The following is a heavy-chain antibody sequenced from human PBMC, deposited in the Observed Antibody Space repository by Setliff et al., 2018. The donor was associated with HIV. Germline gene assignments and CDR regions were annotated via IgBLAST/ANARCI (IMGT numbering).Heavy chain of an antibody. CDR1: RSTFNSHT. CDR3: VRGVQSPPHYSYYYMYV. CDR2: IIPILGVA. Sequence: GASVKVSCKASRSTFNSHTINWVRQAPGQGLDWMGRIIPILGVANYAQRFQGKVTITADKSTSTAYMELTSLRFDDTAMYYCVRGVQSPPHYSYYYMYVWGEGTMVTVSS. J-gene: IGHJ6*03. V-gene: IGHV1-69*02. D-gene: IGHD3-3*01.